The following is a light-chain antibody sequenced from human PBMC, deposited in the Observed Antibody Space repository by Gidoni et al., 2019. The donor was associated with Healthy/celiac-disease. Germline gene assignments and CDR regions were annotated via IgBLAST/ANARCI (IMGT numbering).Light chain of an antibody. CDR3: QSYDSSLSGSNV. CDR1: RSNIGAGYD. J-gene: IGLJ1*01. V-gene: IGLV1-40*01. Sequence: QSVLKPLPSVPAAPGPGATISCTGSRSNIGAGYDAHLYQQLPGTAPKLLIYAISNRPSAVPDRFAVSNSGTSASLAITGLQAGDEAEYYCQSYDSSLSGSNVFGTGTKVTVL. CDR2: AIS.